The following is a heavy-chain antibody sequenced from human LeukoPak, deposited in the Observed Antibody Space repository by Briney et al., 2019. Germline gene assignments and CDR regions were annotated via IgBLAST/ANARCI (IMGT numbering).Heavy chain of an antibody. CDR2: IYYGVST. J-gene: IGHJ4*02. D-gene: IGHD2-8*01. V-gene: IGHV4-39*01. CDR3: ARMVYGDGLNRYYFDY. CDR1: GDSISSYNHD. Sequence: SETLSLTCTVSGDSISSYNHDWVWIRQPPGKGLEWLGSIYYGVSTQDNPSFKSQDSISVDTSHSQFSLRVTSATAADTVVYYCARMVYGDGLNRYYFDYWGQGTLVTVSS.